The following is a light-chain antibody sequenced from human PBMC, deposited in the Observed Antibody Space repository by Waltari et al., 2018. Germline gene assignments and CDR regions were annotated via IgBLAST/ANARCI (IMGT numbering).Light chain of an antibody. V-gene: IGLV4-69*01. J-gene: IGLJ3*02. Sequence: QLVLTQSPSASASLGASVKLTCTLDSGHTSNIIAWLQQHPQKGPRFLMKINSEGSHSKGDKIPDRFSGSSSGAERYLTISSLHSEDEADYYCQTGGHGTWVFGGGTKLTVL. CDR1: SGHTSNI. CDR2: INSEGSH. CDR3: QTGGHGTWV.